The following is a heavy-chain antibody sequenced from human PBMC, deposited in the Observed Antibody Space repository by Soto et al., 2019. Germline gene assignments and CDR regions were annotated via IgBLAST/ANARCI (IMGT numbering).Heavy chain of an antibody. CDR3: ARGVDWLLGYYYYGMDV. CDR2: ISAYNGNT. Sequence: VASVKVSCKASGYTFTSYGISWVRQAPGQGLEWMGWISAYNGNTNYAQKLQGRVTMTTDTSTSTAYMELRSLRSDDTAVYYCARGVDWLLGYYYYGMDVWGQGTTVTVSS. V-gene: IGHV1-18*01. D-gene: IGHD3-9*01. J-gene: IGHJ6*02. CDR1: GYTFTSYG.